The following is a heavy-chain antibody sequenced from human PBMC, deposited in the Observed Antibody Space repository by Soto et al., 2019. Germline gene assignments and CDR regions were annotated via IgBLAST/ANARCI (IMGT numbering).Heavy chain of an antibody. J-gene: IGHJ3*02. Sequence: ASVKVSCKASGYTFTGYYMHWVRQAPGQGLEWMGWINPNSGGTNYAQKFQGWVTMTRDTSISAAYMELSRLRSDDTAVYYCARSGVPEKRWLQFMEAFDIWGQGTMVTVSS. CDR3: ARSGVPEKRWLQFMEAFDI. CDR1: GYTFTGYY. CDR2: INPNSGGT. D-gene: IGHD3-3*01. V-gene: IGHV1-2*04.